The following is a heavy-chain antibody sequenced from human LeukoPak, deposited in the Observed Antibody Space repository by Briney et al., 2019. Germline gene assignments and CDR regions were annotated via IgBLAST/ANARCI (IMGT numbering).Heavy chain of an antibody. CDR1: GYTFTSYD. D-gene: IGHD2-21*01. J-gene: IGHJ6*04. CDR3: ARDTSYCGGDCYSRMDV. CDR2: MNPNSGNT. Sequence: ASVKVSCKASGYTFTSYDINWVRQATGQGLEWMGWMNPNSGNTGYAQKFQGRVMITADESTSTAYMELSSLRSEDTAVYYCARDTSYCGGDCYSRMDVWGKGTTVTVSS. V-gene: IGHV1-8*03.